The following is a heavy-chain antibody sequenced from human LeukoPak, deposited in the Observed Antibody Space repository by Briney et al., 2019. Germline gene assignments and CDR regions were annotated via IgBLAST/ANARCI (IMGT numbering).Heavy chain of an antibody. CDR1: GYTFTSYG. D-gene: IGHD3-22*01. CDR2: MSAYNGNT. CDR3: ARRGYYYDSSGYFELFDY. V-gene: IGHV1-18*01. Sequence: ASVKVSCKASGYTFTSYGISWVRQAPGQGLEWMGWMSAYNGNTNYAQKLQGRVTMTTDTPTSTAYIELRSLRSDDTAVYYCARRGYYYDSSGYFELFDYWGQGTLVTVSS. J-gene: IGHJ4*02.